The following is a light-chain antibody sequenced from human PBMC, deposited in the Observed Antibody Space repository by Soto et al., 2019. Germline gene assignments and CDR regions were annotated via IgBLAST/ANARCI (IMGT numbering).Light chain of an antibody. CDR1: QDISNY. J-gene: IGKJ4*01. V-gene: IGKV1-33*01. CDR3: QQYYNLPLT. Sequence: DIQMTQSPSSLSASVGDRVTITCQASQDISNYLNWYQQQPGKAPKLLIYDASNLETGVPSRFSGSGSGTDFTFTISSLQPEDIATYYCQQYYNLPLTLGGGTKVEIK. CDR2: DAS.